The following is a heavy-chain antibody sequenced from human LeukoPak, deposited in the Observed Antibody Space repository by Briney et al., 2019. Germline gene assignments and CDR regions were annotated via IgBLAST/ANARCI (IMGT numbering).Heavy chain of an antibody. CDR1: GYTLTELS. CDR3: ATASPPSYGSGSYYLFDY. Sequence: ASVKVSCKVSGYTLTELSMHWVRQAPGKGLEWMGGFDPEDGETIYAQKFQGGVTMTEDTSTDTAYMELSSLRSEDTAVYYCATASPPSYGSGSYYLFDYWGQGTLVTVSS. V-gene: IGHV1-24*01. J-gene: IGHJ4*02. D-gene: IGHD3-10*01. CDR2: FDPEDGET.